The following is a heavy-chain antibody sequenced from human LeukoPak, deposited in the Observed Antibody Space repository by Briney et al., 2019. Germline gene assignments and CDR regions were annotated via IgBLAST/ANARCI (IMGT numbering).Heavy chain of an antibody. D-gene: IGHD3-10*01. CDR3: ARDRRFGELLGFDP. Sequence: ASVKVSCKASGYSFTSNYIHWVRQAPGQGLEWMGMIYPRDGSTSYAQKFQGRVTMTRDTSTSTVYMELSSLRSEDTAVYYCARDRRFGELLGFDPWGQGTLVTVSS. V-gene: IGHV1-46*01. J-gene: IGHJ5*02. CDR2: IYPRDGST. CDR1: GYSFTSNY.